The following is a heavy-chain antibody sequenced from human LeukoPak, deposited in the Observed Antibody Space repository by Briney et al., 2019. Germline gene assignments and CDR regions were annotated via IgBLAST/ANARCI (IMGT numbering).Heavy chain of an antibody. CDR1: GFTFSSYS. CDR3: ARGLVLGASDI. D-gene: IGHD1-26*01. Sequence: GGSLRLSCAASGFTFSSYSMNWGRQAPGKGLEWISYISSTYTIDYTDSVKGRFTISRDNAKNSLYLQMNSLRADDTAVYYCARGLVLGASDIWGQGTMVTVSS. CDR2: ISSTYTI. V-gene: IGHV3-48*01. J-gene: IGHJ3*02.